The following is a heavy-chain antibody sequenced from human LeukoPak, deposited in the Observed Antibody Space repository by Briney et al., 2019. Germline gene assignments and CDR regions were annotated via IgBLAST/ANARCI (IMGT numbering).Heavy chain of an antibody. CDR2: ISGSGGST. J-gene: IGHJ4*02. CDR1: GFTFSSYA. Sequence: GGSLRLSCAASGFTFSSYAMSWVRQAPGKGLEWVSAISGSGGSTYYADSVKGRFTISRDNSKNTLYLRMNSLRAEDTAVYYCAKDPPPYDFWSGYYPDWGQGTLVTVSS. CDR3: AKDPPPYDFWSGYYPD. V-gene: IGHV3-23*01. D-gene: IGHD3-3*01.